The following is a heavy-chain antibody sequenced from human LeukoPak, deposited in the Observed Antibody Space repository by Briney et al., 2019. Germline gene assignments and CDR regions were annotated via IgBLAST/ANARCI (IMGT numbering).Heavy chain of an antibody. J-gene: IGHJ4*02. CDR2: IDSSSRNI. CDR1: GFTFIIYS. Sequence: SGGSLRLSCAASGFTFIIYSMNWVRQAPGKGLEWVSSIDSSSRNINYADSVKGRFTISRDNAKNALYLQMNSLGAEDTAVYYCARVLPYGSGIQGHWGQGTLVTVSS. V-gene: IGHV3-21*01. CDR3: ARVLPYGSGIQGH. D-gene: IGHD3-10*01.